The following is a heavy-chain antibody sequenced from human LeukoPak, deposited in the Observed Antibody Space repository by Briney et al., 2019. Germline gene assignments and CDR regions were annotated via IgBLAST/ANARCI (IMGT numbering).Heavy chain of an antibody. CDR3: ASHLWYRSSSGHFQH. CDR2: INHSGST. J-gene: IGHJ1*01. CDR1: GGSFSGYY. V-gene: IGHV4-34*01. Sequence: PSQTLSLTCAVYGGSFSGYYWSWIRQPPGKGLEGIGEINHSGSTNSNPAPKSRGTISVDTAKNHFSLRLGSVTAAHTAVYFVASHLWYRSSSGHFQHWGQGTLVTVSS. D-gene: IGHD6-6*01.